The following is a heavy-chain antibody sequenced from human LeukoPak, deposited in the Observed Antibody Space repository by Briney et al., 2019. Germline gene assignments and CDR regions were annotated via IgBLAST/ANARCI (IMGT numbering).Heavy chain of an antibody. CDR2: IYSNGIT. CDR1: GGSISSYY. J-gene: IGHJ2*01. V-gene: IGHV4-4*08. CDR3: ARRAYYDSSGYRPTSGYFDL. Sequence: SETLSLTCTVSGGSISSYYWSWIRQPPGKGLEWIGYIYSNGITKYSPSLRSRGTISFATSRNQFSLRLTSVTAADTAIYYCARRAYYDSSGYRPTSGYFDLWGRGTLVTVSS. D-gene: IGHD3-22*01.